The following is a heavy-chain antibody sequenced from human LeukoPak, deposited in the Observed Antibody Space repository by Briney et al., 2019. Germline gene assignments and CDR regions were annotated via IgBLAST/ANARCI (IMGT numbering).Heavy chain of an antibody. J-gene: IGHJ6*02. D-gene: IGHD4/OR15-4a*01. CDR2: IYYSGST. Sequence: SETLSLTCTVSGGSISSYYWSLIRQPPGKGLEWIGYIYYSGSTNYNPSLKSRVTISVDTSKNQFSLKLSSVTAADTAVYCCARDLRYGAYYYYGMDVWGQGTTVTVSS. V-gene: IGHV4-59*01. CDR1: GGSISSYY. CDR3: ARDLRYGAYYYYGMDV.